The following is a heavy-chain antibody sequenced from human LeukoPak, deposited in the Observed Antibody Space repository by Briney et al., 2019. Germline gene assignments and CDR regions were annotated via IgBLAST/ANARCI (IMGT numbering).Heavy chain of an antibody. J-gene: IGHJ6*02. CDR1: GGSISSYY. V-gene: IGHV4-59*12. Sequence: PSETLSLTCTVSGGSISSYYWSWIRQPPGKGLEWIGYIYYSGSTYYNPSLKSRVTISVDTSKNQFSLKLSSVTAADTAVYYCAREVVTTRYYYYYGMDVWGQGTTVTVSS. D-gene: IGHD2-21*02. CDR3: AREVVTTRYYYYYGMDV. CDR2: IYYSGST.